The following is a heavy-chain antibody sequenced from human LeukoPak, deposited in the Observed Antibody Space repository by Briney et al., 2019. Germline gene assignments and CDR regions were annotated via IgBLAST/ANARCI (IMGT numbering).Heavy chain of an antibody. CDR2: IYTSGSN. CDR3: ARGSVDTAMVDY. D-gene: IGHD5-18*01. J-gene: IGHJ4*02. V-gene: IGHV4-4*07. CDR1: GGSISGYY. Sequence: SETLSLTCTVSGGSISGYYWSWIRQPAGKGLEWIGRIYTSGSNNYNPSLKSRVTMSVDTSKNQFSLKLSSVTAADTAVNYCARGSVDTAMVDYWGQGTLVTVSS.